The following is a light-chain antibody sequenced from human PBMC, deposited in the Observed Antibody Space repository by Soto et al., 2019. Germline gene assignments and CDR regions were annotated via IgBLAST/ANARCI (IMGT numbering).Light chain of an antibody. CDR3: QQVHNWPLT. CDR1: QSISPE. J-gene: IGKJ2*01. Sequence: EIVMTQSPATLSVSPGERATLSCRASQSISPELAWYQQKPGQPPRLLIYSASTRATGVPARFTGSGSGSEFTLTISGLQSEDCAVYYCQQVHNWPLTFGQGTRREI. CDR2: SAS. V-gene: IGKV3-15*01.